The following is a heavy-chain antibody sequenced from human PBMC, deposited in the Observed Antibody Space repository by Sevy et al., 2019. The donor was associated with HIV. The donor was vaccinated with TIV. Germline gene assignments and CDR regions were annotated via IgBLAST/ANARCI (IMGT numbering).Heavy chain of an antibody. Sequence: GGSLRLSCAGSGFTFSSYWMTWVRQAPGTGLEWVANIKQDGSMKYYVNSVKGRFTISRDNAKNSVYLQMNSLRAEDTAIYYCARSIAAIGPDYWGLGTLVTVSS. CDR3: ARSIAAIGPDY. J-gene: IGHJ4*02. D-gene: IGHD6-13*01. V-gene: IGHV3-7*01. CDR2: IKQDGSMK. CDR1: GFTFSSYW.